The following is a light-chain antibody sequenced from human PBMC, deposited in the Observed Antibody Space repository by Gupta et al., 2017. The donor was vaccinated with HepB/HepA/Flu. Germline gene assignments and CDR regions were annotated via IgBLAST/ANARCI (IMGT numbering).Light chain of an antibody. CDR2: EGS. CDR3: MQGKHAWLT. CDR1: QSLLYSDGNTY. J-gene: IGKJ3*01. V-gene: IGKV2-30*01. Sequence: DVVMTQSPLSLPVTLGQPASIYCRSSQSLLYSDGNTYLSWYQQRPGQSPRRLMYEGSKRDSGVPDRFSGSGSGTYFTLKISRVEAEDVGVYYCMQGKHAWLTFGHGTKVAIK.